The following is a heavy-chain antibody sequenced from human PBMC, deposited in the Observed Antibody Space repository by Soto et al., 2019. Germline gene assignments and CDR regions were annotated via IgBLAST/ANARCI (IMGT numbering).Heavy chain of an antibody. CDR1: TLTVSLYG. CDR2: ISNDGGTQ. CDR3: ARDIWSGNYKCFDS. J-gene: IGHJ5*01. V-gene: IGHV3-30*03. Sequence: PGGSLRLSCAASTLTVSLYGIQWVRQAPGRGLDWVAFISNDGGTQYYADSVKGRFSISRDNSMNTVDLRMNSLRAEDTAIYYCARDIWSGNYKCFDSWGQGTLVTVSS. D-gene: IGHD3-3*01.